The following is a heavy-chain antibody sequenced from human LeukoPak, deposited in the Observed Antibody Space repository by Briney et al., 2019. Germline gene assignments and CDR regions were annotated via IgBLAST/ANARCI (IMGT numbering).Heavy chain of an antibody. V-gene: IGHV5-51*01. CDR2: IDPSDSET. CDR1: GYSFTSYW. CDR3: ARQTAMGRSGDY. D-gene: IGHD5-18*01. J-gene: IGHJ4*02. Sequence: GESLKISCQASGYSFTSYWIGWVRQVPGKGLEWMGIIDPSDSETRYTPSFQGQVTISVDKSLTTADLQWNSLKASDTAMYYCARQTAMGRSGDYWGQGTLVTVSS.